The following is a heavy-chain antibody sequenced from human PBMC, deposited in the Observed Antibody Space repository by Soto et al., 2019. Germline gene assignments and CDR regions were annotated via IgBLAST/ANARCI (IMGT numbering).Heavy chain of an antibody. J-gene: IGHJ3*02. D-gene: IGHD2-21*02. CDR2: ISHDGTNK. V-gene: IGHV3-30*03. Sequence: GGSLRLSCEVSGFTFSAYGMHWVRQAPGKGLEWVAAISHDGTNKNYGDSVKGRFTISRDNSKNSLYLQMNSLRDEDTAVYYCARDSNAYCGGDCYYHDAFDIWGQGTMVTVSS. CDR3: ARDSNAYCGGDCYYHDAFDI. CDR1: GFTFSAYG.